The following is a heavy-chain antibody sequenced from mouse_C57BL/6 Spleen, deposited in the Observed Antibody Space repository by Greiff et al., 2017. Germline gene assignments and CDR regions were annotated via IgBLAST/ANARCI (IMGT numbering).Heavy chain of an antibody. J-gene: IGHJ3*01. CDR2: IDPSDSYT. V-gene: IGHV1-69*01. CDR3: ASEGNSAAWFAY. CDR1: GYTFTSYW. Sequence: VQLQQPGAELVMPGASVKLFCKASGYTFTSYWMHWVKQRPGQGLEWIGEIDPSDSYTNYNQKFKGKSTLTVDKSSSTASMQVSSLTTEDSAAYCDASEGNSAAWFAYWGQGTLVTVSA.